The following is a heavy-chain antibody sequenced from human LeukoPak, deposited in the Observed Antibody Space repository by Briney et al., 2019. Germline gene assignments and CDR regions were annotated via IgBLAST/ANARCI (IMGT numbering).Heavy chain of an antibody. J-gene: IGHJ5*02. Sequence: ASVKVSCKASGYTFTSYGISWVREAPGQGLEWMGWINPNSGGTNYAQKFQGRVTMTRDTSISTAYMELSRLRSDDTAVYYCAREYYYDSGRGDNWFDPWGQGTLVTVSS. CDR1: GYTFTSYG. CDR3: AREYYYDSGRGDNWFDP. V-gene: IGHV1-2*02. D-gene: IGHD3-22*01. CDR2: INPNSGGT.